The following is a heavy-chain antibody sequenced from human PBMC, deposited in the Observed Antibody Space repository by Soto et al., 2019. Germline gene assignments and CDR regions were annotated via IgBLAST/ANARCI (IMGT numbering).Heavy chain of an antibody. V-gene: IGHV2-5*02. CDR1: GFSLTSSPKG. D-gene: IGHD1-1*01. Sequence: QITLKESGPTLVEPTEALALTCSFSGFSLTSSPKGVAWFRQPLGKALEGLVVIYWDDDKRNNPSLKKRITITKATNKNAVALTITDMEPKDAATYFGGHRLGGSGWNEGYFDFWGQGILVTVS. CDR3: GHRLGGSGWNEGYFDF. J-gene: IGHJ4*01. CDR2: IYWDDDK.